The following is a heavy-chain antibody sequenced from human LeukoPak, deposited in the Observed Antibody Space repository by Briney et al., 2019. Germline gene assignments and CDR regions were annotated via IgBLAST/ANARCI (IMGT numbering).Heavy chain of an antibody. V-gene: IGHV1-69*06. CDR1: GGTFSSYA. J-gene: IGHJ4*02. CDR3: ASGRPKYDYVWGSYRYYFDY. D-gene: IGHD3-16*02. Sequence: ASVKVSCKASGGTFSSYAISWVRQAPGQGLEWMGGIIPIFGTANYAQKFQGRVTITADKSTSTAYMELSSLRSEDTAVCYCASGRPKYDYVWGSYRYYFDYWGQGTLVTVPS. CDR2: IIPIFGTA.